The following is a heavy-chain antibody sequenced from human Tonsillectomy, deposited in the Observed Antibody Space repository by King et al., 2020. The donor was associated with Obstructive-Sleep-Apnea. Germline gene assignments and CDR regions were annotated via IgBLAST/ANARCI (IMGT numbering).Heavy chain of an antibody. Sequence: VPLQESGPGLVKPSETLSLTCTVSGGSVNSISYYWGWIRQPPGKGLEWIGNIYSGGSTYYNPSHKSRVTISVDSSKNQFSLNLSSVTAADTAIFYCARRSTAYASYFDYWGQGILVTVSS. D-gene: IGHD3-10*01. CDR3: ARRSTAYASYFDY. J-gene: IGHJ4*02. CDR2: IYSGGST. CDR1: GGSVNSISYY. V-gene: IGHV4-39*01.